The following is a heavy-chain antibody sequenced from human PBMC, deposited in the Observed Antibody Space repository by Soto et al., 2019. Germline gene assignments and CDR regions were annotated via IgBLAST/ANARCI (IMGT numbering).Heavy chain of an antibody. V-gene: IGHV1-3*01. J-gene: IGHJ5*02. CDR1: GYTFTSYA. CDR3: ARENEYSSYYNWFDP. D-gene: IGHD6-6*01. Sequence: ASVKVSCKASGYTFTSYAMHWVRQAPGQRLEWMGWINAGNGNTKYSQKFQGRVTITRDTSASTAYMELSSLRSEDTAVYYCARENEYSSYYNWFDPWGQGTLVTVSS. CDR2: INAGNGNT.